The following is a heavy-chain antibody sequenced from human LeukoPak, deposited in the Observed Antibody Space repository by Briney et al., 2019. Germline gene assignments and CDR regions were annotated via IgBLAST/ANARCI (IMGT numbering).Heavy chain of an antibody. D-gene: IGHD3-10*01. V-gene: IGHV3-30*18. CDR1: GFTFSSYG. CDR2: ILYDGSTK. J-gene: IGHJ5*02. Sequence: GGSLRLSCAASGFTFSSYGMHWVRQAPGKGLEWVAVILYDGSTKYYADSVKGQFSISRDNSKNTLYLQMNSLRAEDTAVYYCAKDSGYYGSGSYYFPSWGQGTLVTVSS. CDR3: AKDSGYYGSGSYYFPS.